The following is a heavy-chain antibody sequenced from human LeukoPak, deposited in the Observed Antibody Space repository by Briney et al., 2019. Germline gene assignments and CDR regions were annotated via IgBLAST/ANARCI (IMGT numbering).Heavy chain of an antibody. CDR1: GFTFSSYG. Sequence: GGSLRLSCAASGFTFSSYGMHWVRQAPGKGLEWVAFIRYDGSSKYYADSVKGRFTISRDNSKTTLYLQMNSLRAEDTAVYYCAKGKCSSTRCYLSYYFDYCGHRTLVTASS. CDR3: AKGKCSSTRCYLSYYFDY. D-gene: IGHD2-2*01. V-gene: IGHV3-30*02. CDR2: IRYDGSSK. J-gene: IGHJ4*01.